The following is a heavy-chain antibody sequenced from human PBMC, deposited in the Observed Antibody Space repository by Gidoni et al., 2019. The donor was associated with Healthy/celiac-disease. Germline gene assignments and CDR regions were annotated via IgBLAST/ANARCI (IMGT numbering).Heavy chain of an antibody. CDR1: GYTFTGTY. CDR2: INPNSGST. J-gene: IGHJ6*02. CDR3: ARELRYFDDYYYYYGMDV. Sequence: QVQLVQSGAEVTKPGASEKVSCTASGYTFTGTYMHWVRQAPGQGLEWMGWINPNSGSTNYAQKFQGRVTMTRDTSNSTAYMELSRLRSDDTAVYYCARELRYFDDYYYYYGMDVWGQGTTVTVSS. V-gene: IGHV1-2*02. D-gene: IGHD3-9*01.